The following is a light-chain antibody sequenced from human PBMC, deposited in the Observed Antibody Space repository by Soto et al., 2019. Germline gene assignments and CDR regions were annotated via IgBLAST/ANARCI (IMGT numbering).Light chain of an antibody. Sequence: ILMTQTPLSLSIIPGQTASISCKSSQSLLHSDGKTYFYWYVQKAGQAPQPLIYEVSNRFSGVPERFSGSGSRTDFTLKISRVEAEDVGVYYCMQPLQTPWTFGQGTKVDIK. CDR2: EVS. J-gene: IGKJ1*01. CDR3: MQPLQTPWT. CDR1: QSLLHSDGKTY. V-gene: IGKV2D-29*01.